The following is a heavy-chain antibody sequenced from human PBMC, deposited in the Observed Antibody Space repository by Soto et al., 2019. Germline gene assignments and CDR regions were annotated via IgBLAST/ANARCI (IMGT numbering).Heavy chain of an antibody. CDR3: ARHFWSGFYRFDP. J-gene: IGHJ5*02. CDR1: GGPFSGYY. V-gene: IGHV4-34*01. D-gene: IGHD3-3*02. Sequence: TSETLSLTCAVYGGPFSGYYWSWIRQPPGKGLEWIGEINHSGSTNYNPSLKSRVTISVDTSKNQFSLKLSSVTAADTAVYYCARHFWSGFYRFDPWGQGTLITVAS. CDR2: INHSGST.